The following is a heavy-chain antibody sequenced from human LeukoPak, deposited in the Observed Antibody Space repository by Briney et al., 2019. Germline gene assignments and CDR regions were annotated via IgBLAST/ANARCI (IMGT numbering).Heavy chain of an antibody. J-gene: IGHJ3*02. V-gene: IGHV5-51*01. CDR1: GYSFISYW. CDR3: ATQGVRGIDAFDI. Sequence: GESLKISCKGSGYSFISYWIGWVCQMPGKGLEWMGIIYPGDSDTRYSPSFQGQVTISADKSISTAYLQWSSLTASDTAMYYCATQGVRGIDAFDIWGQGTMVTVSS. CDR2: IYPGDSDT. D-gene: IGHD3-16*01.